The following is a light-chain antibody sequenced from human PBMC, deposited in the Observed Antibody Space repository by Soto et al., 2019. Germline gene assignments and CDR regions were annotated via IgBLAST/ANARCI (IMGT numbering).Light chain of an antibody. Sequence: QSVLTQPPSVSGAPGQRVTISCTGGSSSIGAGYDVHWYQQLPGAAPKLLIYRNNNRPSGVPDRFSASKSGTSASLAITGLQAEDEADYYFQSYDISPSGSYVFGTGTKVTVL. CDR2: RNN. V-gene: IGLV1-40*01. J-gene: IGLJ1*01. CDR1: SSSIGAGYD. CDR3: QSYDISPSGSYV.